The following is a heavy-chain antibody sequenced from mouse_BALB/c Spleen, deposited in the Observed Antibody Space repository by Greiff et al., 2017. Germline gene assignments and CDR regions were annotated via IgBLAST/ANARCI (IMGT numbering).Heavy chain of an antibody. CDR2: IWTGGGT. Sequence: VKLVESGPGLVAPSQSLSITCTVSGFSLTSYDISWIRQPPGKGLEWLGVIWTGGGTNYNSAFMSRLSISKDNSKSQVFLKMNSLQTDDTAIYYCVRGGNYPYWYFDVWGAGTTVTVSS. CDR3: VRGGNYPYWYFDV. V-gene: IGHV2-9-2*01. CDR1: GFSLTSYD. D-gene: IGHD2-1*01. J-gene: IGHJ1*01.